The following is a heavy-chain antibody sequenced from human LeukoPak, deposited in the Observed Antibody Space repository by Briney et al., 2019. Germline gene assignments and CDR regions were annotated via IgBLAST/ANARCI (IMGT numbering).Heavy chain of an antibody. CDR1: GGSISSGSYY. J-gene: IGHJ4*02. Sequence: PSQTLSLTCTVSGGSISSGSYYGSWIRQPAGKGLEWIRRIYTSGSTNYNPSLKSRFTISVDTSKNQFSLKLSSVTGADTAVYYCARGSTRVTGTTGLWGQGTLVTVSS. D-gene: IGHD1-20*01. CDR2: IYTSGST. CDR3: ARGSTRVTGTTGL. V-gene: IGHV4-61*02.